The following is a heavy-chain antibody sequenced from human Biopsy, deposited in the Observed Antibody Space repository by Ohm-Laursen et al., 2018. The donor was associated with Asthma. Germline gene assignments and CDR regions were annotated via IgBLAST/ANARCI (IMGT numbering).Heavy chain of an antibody. CDR1: GGTFNTYV. J-gene: IGHJ4*02. CDR2: INSVFGTT. V-gene: IGHV1-69*13. D-gene: IGHD2-2*01. Sequence: ASVKVSCKSLGGTFNTYVIGWVRQAPGQGLEWMGGINSVFGTTTYPQKFQDRVTITADDSTSTVYMELSSLRSEDTAVYYCARKAGSCISRTCYSLDFWGQGTLVTV. CDR3: ARKAGSCISRTCYSLDF.